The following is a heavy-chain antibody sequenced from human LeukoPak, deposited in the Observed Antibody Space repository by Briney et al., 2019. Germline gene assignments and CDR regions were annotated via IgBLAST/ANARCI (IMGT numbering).Heavy chain of an antibody. V-gene: IGHV4-34*01. Sequence: SSETLSLTCAVYSGSFSGYYWNWIRQPPGKGLEWMGEINQSGSTKYNPSLESRVTISVDTSKNQFSLKLSSTTAADTAVYYCARGPGSGSYFAWFDTWGQGALVTVSS. CDR3: ARGPGSGSYFAWFDT. J-gene: IGHJ5*02. D-gene: IGHD3-10*01. CDR1: SGSFSGYY. CDR2: INQSGST.